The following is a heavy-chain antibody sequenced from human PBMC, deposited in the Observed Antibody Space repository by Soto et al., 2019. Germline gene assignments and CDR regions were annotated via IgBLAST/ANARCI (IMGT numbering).Heavy chain of an antibody. J-gene: IGHJ5*02. CDR2: ISSTTNYI. Sequence: GGSLILSCASSGFTFTRYSMNWVRQAPGKGLEWGSSISSTTNYIYYGDSIKVRFTISIDNAKNSLYLEMNSARAEDTAEYYCASETEQVREKFDPWGQGTLVTVSS. V-gene: IGHV3-21*06. CDR3: ASETEQVREKFDP. CDR1: GFTFTRYS.